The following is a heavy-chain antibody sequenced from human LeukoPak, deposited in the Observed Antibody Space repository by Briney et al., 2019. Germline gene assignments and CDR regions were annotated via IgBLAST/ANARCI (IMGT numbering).Heavy chain of an antibody. J-gene: IGHJ4*02. CDR3: ARDFRGYYFDY. V-gene: IGHV4-4*09. CDR2: IYTSGST. CDR1: GGSISSYY. D-gene: IGHD3-3*01. Sequence: SETLSLTCTVSGGSISSYYWSWIRQPPGKGLEWIGYIYTSGSTNYNPSLKSRVTISVDTSKNQFSLKLSSVTAADTAVYYCARDFRGYYFDYWGQGILVTVSS.